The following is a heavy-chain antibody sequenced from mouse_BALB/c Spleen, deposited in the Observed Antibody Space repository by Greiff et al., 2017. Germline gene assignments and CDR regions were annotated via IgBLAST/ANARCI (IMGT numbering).Heavy chain of an antibody. D-gene: IGHD2-4*01. Sequence: EVMLVESGGGLVKPGGSLKLSCAASGFTFSSYAMSWVRQSPEKRLEWVAEISSGGSYTYYPDTVTGRFTISRDNAKNTLFLQMTSLRSEDTAMYYCARYYDYPYAMDYWGQGTSVTVSS. CDR2: ISSGGSYT. CDR1: GFTFSSYA. CDR3: ARYYDYPYAMDY. J-gene: IGHJ4*01. V-gene: IGHV5-9-4*01.